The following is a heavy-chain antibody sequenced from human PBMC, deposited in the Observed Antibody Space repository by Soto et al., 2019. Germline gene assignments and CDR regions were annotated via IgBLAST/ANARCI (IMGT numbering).Heavy chain of an antibody. Sequence: QVHLVESGGGLVKPGGSLRLSCPTSGFPFCDYCMSCIRQAPGKGLEWLSHISPKSTYRNYADSVKGRFTISRDNTKSSLFLQMNSLGVEDTAVYYCVRGGGGGLFEHWGQGVLVTVSS. CDR1: GFPFCDYC. V-gene: IGHV3-11*06. D-gene: IGHD2-21*01. J-gene: IGHJ4*02. CDR3: VRGGGGGLFEH. CDR2: ISPKSTYR.